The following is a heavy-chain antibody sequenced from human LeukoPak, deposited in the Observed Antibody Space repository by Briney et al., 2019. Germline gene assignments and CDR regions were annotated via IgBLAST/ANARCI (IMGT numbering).Heavy chain of an antibody. CDR2: IKSKTDGGTT. J-gene: IGHJ4*02. CDR1: GFTFSNYG. D-gene: IGHD2-15*01. Sequence: GGSLRLSCTASGFTFSNYGMHWVRQAPGKGLEWVGRIKSKTDGGTTDYAAPVKGRFTISRDDSKNTLYLQMNSLKTEDTAVYYCTTDRDLVVVAAGIFDYWGQGTLVTVSS. V-gene: IGHV3-15*01. CDR3: TTDRDLVVVAAGIFDY.